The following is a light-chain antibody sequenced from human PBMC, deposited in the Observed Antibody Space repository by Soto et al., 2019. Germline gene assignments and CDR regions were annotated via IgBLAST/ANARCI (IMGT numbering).Light chain of an antibody. Sequence: DIQITQSAATVSASVGDRVTITCRASQSISNWLAWYQQKPGKAPNLLIYDASILESGVPSRFSGSGSGTEFTLTISSLQPDDFATYYCQQYNSYSSMFGQGTKVDIK. CDR2: DAS. CDR3: QQYNSYSSM. CDR1: QSISNW. V-gene: IGKV1-5*01. J-gene: IGKJ1*01.